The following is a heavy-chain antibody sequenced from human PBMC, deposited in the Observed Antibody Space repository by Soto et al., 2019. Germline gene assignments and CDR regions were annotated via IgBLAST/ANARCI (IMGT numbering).Heavy chain of an antibody. Sequence: LGGSLRLSCAASGFTFSSFAMNWVRQAPGKGLEWVSGISGSGASTYYADSVKGRFTISRDNSKNTLYLQMNSLRADDTAVYYCAKGGYYYDSSAYYWGQGTLVTVSS. V-gene: IGHV3-23*01. CDR1: GFTFSSFA. CDR3: AKGGYYYDSSAYY. J-gene: IGHJ4*02. D-gene: IGHD3-22*01. CDR2: ISGSGAST.